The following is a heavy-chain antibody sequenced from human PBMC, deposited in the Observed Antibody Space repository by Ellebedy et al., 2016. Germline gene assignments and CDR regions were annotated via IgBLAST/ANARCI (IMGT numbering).Heavy chain of an antibody. CDR1: GGSVSRDY. D-gene: IGHD5-18*01. V-gene: IGHV4-59*02. J-gene: IGHJ4*02. CDR3: ARLPSGNIFGYFNY. CDR2: ISFSGFS. Sequence: SETLSLTCTVSGGSVSRDYWSWIRQPPGKGLEWIGYISFSGFSKYNPSLKSRVTISGDTSKSEFSLNLSSVTAADTAGYYCARLPSGNIFGYFNYWGKGILVTASS.